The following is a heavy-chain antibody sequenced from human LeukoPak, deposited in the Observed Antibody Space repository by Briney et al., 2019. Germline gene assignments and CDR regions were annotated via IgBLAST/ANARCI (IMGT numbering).Heavy chain of an antibody. Sequence: PGGSLRLSCAASGFTFSNFWMSWVRQAPGKGLEWVANIKQDGSEKYYVDSMKGRFTISRDNAKNSLYLQMNSLRAEDTAVYYCARDFGYGDYVVDYWGQGTLVTVSS. CDR1: GFTFSNFW. D-gene: IGHD4-17*01. J-gene: IGHJ4*02. CDR2: IKQDGSEK. V-gene: IGHV3-7*01. CDR3: ARDFGYGDYVVDY.